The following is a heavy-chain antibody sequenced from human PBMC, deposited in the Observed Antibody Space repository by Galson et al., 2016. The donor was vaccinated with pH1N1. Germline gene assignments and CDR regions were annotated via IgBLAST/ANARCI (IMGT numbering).Heavy chain of an antibody. CDR2: ISPYNDNT. Sequence: SVKVSCKASGYSLTNYGISWVRLAPGQGLEWLGWISPYNDNTKPAENFQDRVSMTTDTSTSTVYMELRSLRSDDTAMYYCARDLREWELFKVSGYWGQGTLVTVSS. D-gene: IGHD3-10*01. CDR3: ARDLREWELFKVSGY. J-gene: IGHJ4*02. V-gene: IGHV1-18*01. CDR1: GYSLTNYG.